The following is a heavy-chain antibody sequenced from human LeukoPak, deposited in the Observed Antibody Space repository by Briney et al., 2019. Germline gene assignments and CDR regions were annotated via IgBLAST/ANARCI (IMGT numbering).Heavy chain of an antibody. CDR1: GGSFSGYY. V-gene: IGHV4-34*01. Sequence: MASETLSLTCAVYGGSFSGYYWSWIRQPPGKGLEWIGEINHSGSTNYNPSLKSRVTISVDKSKNQFSLKLSSVTAADTAVYYCARVLEQQLAYNWFDPWGQGTLVTVSS. J-gene: IGHJ5*02. CDR3: ARVLEQQLAYNWFDP. D-gene: IGHD6-13*01. CDR2: INHSGST.